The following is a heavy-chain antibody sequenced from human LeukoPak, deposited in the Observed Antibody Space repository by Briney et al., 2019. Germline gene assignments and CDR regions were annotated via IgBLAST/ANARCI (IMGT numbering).Heavy chain of an antibody. Sequence: GGSLRLSCAGSGFSISDYYMTWIRQAPGRGLEWVSYISGTGNNKYYTDSVKGRFTISRDNAKNSLYLQMSNLRAEDTAVYFCARGGGLDVWGQGATVTVSS. CDR3: ARGGGLDV. CDR1: GFSISDYY. V-gene: IGHV3-11*01. CDR2: ISGTGNNK. D-gene: IGHD3-16*01. J-gene: IGHJ6*02.